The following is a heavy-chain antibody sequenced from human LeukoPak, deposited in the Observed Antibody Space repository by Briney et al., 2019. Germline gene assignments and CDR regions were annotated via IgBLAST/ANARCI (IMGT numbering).Heavy chain of an antibody. CDR2: IYHSGTT. CDR3: SISTMVRFHNWFDP. Sequence: SETLSLTCAVSGGSISSGGYSWSWLRQPPGKGLEWIGYIYHSGTTYYNPALKSRVTISVDRSKNQFSLKLSSVTAADTAVYYCSISTMVRFHNWFDPWGQGTLVTVSS. J-gene: IGHJ5*02. CDR1: GGSISSGGYS. V-gene: IGHV4-30-2*01. D-gene: IGHD4/OR15-4a*01.